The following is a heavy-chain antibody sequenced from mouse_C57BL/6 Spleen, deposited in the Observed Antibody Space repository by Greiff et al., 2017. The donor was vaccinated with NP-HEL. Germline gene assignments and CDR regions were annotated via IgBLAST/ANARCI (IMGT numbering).Heavy chain of an antibody. CDR1: GYTFTSVW. CDR3: ARKATVVYLDY. V-gene: IGHV1-55*01. J-gene: IGHJ2*01. D-gene: IGHD1-1*01. CDR2: IYPGSGST. Sequence: VKLMESGAELVKPGASVKMSCKASGYTFTSVWITWVKQRLGQGLEWFGDIYPGSGSTNSNEKFKSKATLSVDTSSSTAYMPLSSLTSEDSAVYYCARKATVVYLDYGGQGTTLTVSS.